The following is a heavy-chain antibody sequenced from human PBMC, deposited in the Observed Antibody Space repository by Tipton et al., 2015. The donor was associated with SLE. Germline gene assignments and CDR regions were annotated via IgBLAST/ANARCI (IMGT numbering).Heavy chain of an antibody. CDR2: INPNSGVT. V-gene: IGHV1-2*06. CDR3: VRSPQWPRDERDFDY. CDR1: GYSFYGYF. D-gene: IGHD2-8*01. Sequence: QSGPEVKKPGASVKVSCRASGYSFYGYFMHWVRQAPGQGLEWMGRINPNSGVTNYAQKFPGRVIMTTDTPISTAYMELSGLRPDDTAVYYCVRSPQWPRDERDFDYCGQGTVVSGSS. J-gene: IGHJ4*02.